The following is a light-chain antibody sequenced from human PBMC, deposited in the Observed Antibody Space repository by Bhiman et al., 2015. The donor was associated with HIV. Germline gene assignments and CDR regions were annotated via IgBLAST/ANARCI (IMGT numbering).Light chain of an antibody. CDR2: DVS. J-gene: IGLJ1*01. CDR3: CSYRGIYTSYV. CDR1: SSDVGTYNH. V-gene: IGLV2-11*01. Sequence: QSALTQPASVSGSPGQSITISCTGTSSDVGTYNHVSWYQQLPGKAPKLMIYDVSKRPSGVPDRFSGSKSGNTASLTISGLQADDEADYFCCSYRGIYTSYVFGTGTKVTVL.